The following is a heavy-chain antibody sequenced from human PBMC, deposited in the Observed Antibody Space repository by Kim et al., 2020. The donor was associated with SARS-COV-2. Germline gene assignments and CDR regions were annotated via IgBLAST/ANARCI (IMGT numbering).Heavy chain of an antibody. Sequence: ADSVKVLFTISRDNSKNTLYLQMNSLRAEDTAVYYCAKDRDIVVEAETDSWVQGTLVTVSS. D-gene: IGHD2-2*01. V-gene: IGHV3-23*01. CDR3: AKDRDIVVEAETDS. J-gene: IGHJ4*02.